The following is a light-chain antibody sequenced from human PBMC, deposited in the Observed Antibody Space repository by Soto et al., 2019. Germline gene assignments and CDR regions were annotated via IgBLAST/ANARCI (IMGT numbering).Light chain of an antibody. CDR3: QQYHIYSGT. J-gene: IGKJ1*01. V-gene: IGKV1-9*01. CDR1: QGIFSY. Sequence: DIHLSQSPSFLSASVGDSVTITCRASQGIFSYLAWYQQKPGKAPELLIYGASTLQSGVPSRFSGSGSGTEFTLTINSLQPDDFATYYCQQYHIYSGTFGQGTKVDIK. CDR2: GAS.